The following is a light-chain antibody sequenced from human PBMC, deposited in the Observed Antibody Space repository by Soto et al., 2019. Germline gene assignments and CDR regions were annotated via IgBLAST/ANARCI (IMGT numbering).Light chain of an antibody. Sequence: EIVMTQSPATLSVSPGDRATLSCRSSQSVSSNLAWYQQKPGQAPRLLIYGASTRATGIPARFSGSGSGTEFTLTISSLQSEDFAVYYCQQYNNWPRATFGGGTKVDIK. CDR1: QSVSSN. CDR3: QQYNNWPRAT. CDR2: GAS. J-gene: IGKJ4*01. V-gene: IGKV3-15*01.